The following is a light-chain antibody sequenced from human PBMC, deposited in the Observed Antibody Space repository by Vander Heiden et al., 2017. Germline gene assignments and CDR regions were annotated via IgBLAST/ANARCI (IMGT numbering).Light chain of an antibody. CDR3: GAWDDSLSGI. V-gene: IGLV1-51*01. J-gene: IGLJ1*01. CDR2: DNT. CDR1: RPNIGNNY. Sequence: HSVLTQPLSVSTAPGQKVIIPYSGGRPNIGNNYVSWYQQLPGTAPKLIIYDNTKRPSGIPDRFSGSKSGTSATLAITGLQTGDEADYYCGAWDDSLSGIFGSGTKVTVL.